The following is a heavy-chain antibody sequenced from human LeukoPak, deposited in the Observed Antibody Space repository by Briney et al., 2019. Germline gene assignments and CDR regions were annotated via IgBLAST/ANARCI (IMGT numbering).Heavy chain of an antibody. J-gene: IGHJ6*03. CDR3: ARQASDYFYYYMDV. Sequence: ASETLSLTCTVTGGSISSSSYYWGWIRQPPGKGLEWIGSIYYSGTTYYNPSLESRVTISEDTSKSQFSLMLRSVTAADTAVYFCARQASDYFYYYMDVWGKGTTVTVSS. CDR2: IYYSGTT. V-gene: IGHV4-39*01. CDR1: GGSISSSSYY.